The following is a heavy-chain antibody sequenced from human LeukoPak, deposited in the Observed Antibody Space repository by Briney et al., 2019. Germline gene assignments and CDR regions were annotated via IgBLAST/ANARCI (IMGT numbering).Heavy chain of an antibody. CDR3: AKSYCSGGNCYQPAFDI. V-gene: IGHV3-11*01. Sequence: PGGSLRLSCAASGFTLSDYYMNWIRQAPGKGLEWVAYISSSGNVIYYADSVKGRFTISRDNAKNSLYLQMNSLRAEDTAVYYCAKSYCSGGNCYQPAFDIWGQGTMVTVSS. CDR1: GFTLSDYY. D-gene: IGHD2-15*01. CDR2: ISSSGNVI. J-gene: IGHJ3*02.